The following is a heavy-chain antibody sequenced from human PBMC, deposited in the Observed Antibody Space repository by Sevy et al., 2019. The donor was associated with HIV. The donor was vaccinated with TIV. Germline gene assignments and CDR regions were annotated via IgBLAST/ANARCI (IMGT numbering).Heavy chain of an antibody. CDR3: TRALIVVAGYFRYYHGMDV. D-gene: IGHD6-19*01. V-gene: IGHV3-72*01. CDR2: SRNKANSYTT. J-gene: IGHJ6*02. Sequence: GGSLRLSCAASGFTFSDHYMDWVRQAPGKGLEWIGRSRNKANSYTTEYAASVKGRFTISRDESKNSLYLQMNSLKSEDTAIYYCTRALIVVAGYFRYYHGMDVWGQWTTVTVSS. CDR1: GFTFSDHY.